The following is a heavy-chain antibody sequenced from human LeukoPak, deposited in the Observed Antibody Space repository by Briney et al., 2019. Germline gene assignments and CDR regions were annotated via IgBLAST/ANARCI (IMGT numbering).Heavy chain of an antibody. Sequence: SETLSLTFTVSGGSISSSSYYWGWIRQPPGKGLEWIGSIHYTGSTYYNPSLKSRVTISVDTSKNQFSLKLSFVTAADTAVYYCARDFHARFDPWGQGTLVTVSS. CDR3: ARDFHARFDP. J-gene: IGHJ5*02. CDR1: GGSISSSSYY. CDR2: IHYTGST. V-gene: IGHV4-39*07.